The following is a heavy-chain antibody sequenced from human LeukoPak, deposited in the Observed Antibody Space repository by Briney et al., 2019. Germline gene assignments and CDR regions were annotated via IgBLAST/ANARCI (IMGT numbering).Heavy chain of an antibody. CDR1: GFTFSSYS. J-gene: IGHJ6*03. D-gene: IGHD2-8*01. V-gene: IGHV3-21*01. CDR2: ISSSSSYI. Sequence: GGSLRLSCAASGFTFSSYSMNWVRQAPGKGLEWVSSISSSSSYIYYADSVKGRFTISRDNAKNSLYLQMNSLRAEGTAVYYCARDPVVLMVYAGYMDVWGKGTTVTVSS. CDR3: ARDPVVLMVYAGYMDV.